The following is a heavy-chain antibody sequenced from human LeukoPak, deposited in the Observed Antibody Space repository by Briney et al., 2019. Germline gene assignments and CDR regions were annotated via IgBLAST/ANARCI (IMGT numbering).Heavy chain of an antibody. CDR1: GGSISSYF. CDR2: IYYTGST. V-gene: IGHV4-59*08. Sequence: TSETLSLTCTVSGGSISSYFWSWLRQPPGKGLEWIGYIYYTGSTNYNPSLKSRVTISVDTSKNQFSLKLSSVTAADTAVYYCARRGYGSSSSWYYFDYWGQGTLVTVSS. D-gene: IGHD6-13*01. J-gene: IGHJ4*02. CDR3: ARRGYGSSSSWYYFDY.